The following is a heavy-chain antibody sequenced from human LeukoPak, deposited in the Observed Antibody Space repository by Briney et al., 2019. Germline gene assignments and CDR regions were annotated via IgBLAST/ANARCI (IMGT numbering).Heavy chain of an antibody. V-gene: IGHV1-2*06. Sequence: ASVKVSCKASGYTFTGYYMHWVRQAPGQGLEWMGRINPSSGGTNYAQKFQGRVTMTRDTSISTAYMELSRLRSDDTAVYYCARGVRGDGFDYWGQGTLVTVSS. CDR2: INPSSGGT. CDR1: GYTFTGYY. D-gene: IGHD3-10*01. CDR3: ARGVRGDGFDY. J-gene: IGHJ4*02.